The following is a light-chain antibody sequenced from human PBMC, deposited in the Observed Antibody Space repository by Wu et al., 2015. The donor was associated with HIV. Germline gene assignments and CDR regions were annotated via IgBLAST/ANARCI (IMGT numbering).Light chain of an antibody. CDR2: GAS. V-gene: IGKV3-20*01. J-gene: IGKJ4*01. Sequence: EIVLTQSPGTLSLSPGQRATLSCRSSQSVSASYVAWYQKRPGQAPRLVVYGASMRARDIPDRFGGSGSGTDFTLTITSLQSEDFAVYFCQQYNYRPSFGGGTKV. CDR3: QQYNYRPS. CDR1: QSVSASY.